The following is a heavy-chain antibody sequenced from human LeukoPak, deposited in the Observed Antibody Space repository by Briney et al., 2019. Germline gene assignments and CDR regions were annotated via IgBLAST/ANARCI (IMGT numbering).Heavy chain of an antibody. Sequence: TGGSLRLSCAASGFPFSIYGLNWVRQAPGKGLEWVASITRGSRDLYYADSVKGRFSISRDDATNSLFLQMNSLRVEDSAIYFCARDRQQLLLPPNGWFDPWGQGTQVTVSS. J-gene: IGHJ5*02. CDR3: ARDRQQLLLPPNGWFDP. CDR2: ITRGSRDL. V-gene: IGHV3-21*01. D-gene: IGHD2-15*01. CDR1: GFPFSIYG.